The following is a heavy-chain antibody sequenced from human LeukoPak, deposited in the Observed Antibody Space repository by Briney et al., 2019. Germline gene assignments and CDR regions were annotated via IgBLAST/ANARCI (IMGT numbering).Heavy chain of an antibody. V-gene: IGHV3-23*01. CDR1: GFTFGNYA. Sequence: GGSLRLSCAASGFTFGNYAMSWVRQAPGKGLEWVSAISGSGGSTYYADSVKGRFTISRDNSKNTLYLQMNSLSAEDTAVDSSAKSATYYSGMDVWGQGTTVTVS. J-gene: IGHJ6*02. CDR3: AKSATYYSGMDV. CDR2: ISGSGGST.